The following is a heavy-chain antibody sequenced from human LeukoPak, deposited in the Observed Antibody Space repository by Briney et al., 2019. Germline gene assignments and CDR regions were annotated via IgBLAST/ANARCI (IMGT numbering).Heavy chain of an antibody. J-gene: IGHJ3*02. CDR2: IKQDGSEK. Sequence: GGSLRLSCAASGFTFSSYWMSWVRQAPGKGLEWVANIKQDGSEKYYVDPVKGRFTISRDSAKNSLYLQMNSLRAEDTAVYYCARDHRGYEAFDIWGQGTMVTVSS. D-gene: IGHD5-12*01. CDR3: ARDHRGYEAFDI. V-gene: IGHV3-7*01. CDR1: GFTFSSYW.